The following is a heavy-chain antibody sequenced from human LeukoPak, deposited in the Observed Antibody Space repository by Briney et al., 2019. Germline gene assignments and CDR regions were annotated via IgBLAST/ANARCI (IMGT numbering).Heavy chain of an antibody. Sequence: ASVKVSCKASGYTFTSYYMHWVRQATGQGLEWMGWINPNSGNTGYAQKFQGRVTMARDTSKSTVYMELNNLRSEDTAIYFCSRSSYGDLDYWGQGTLVTVSS. J-gene: IGHJ4*02. CDR3: SRSSYGDLDY. CDR1: GYTFTSYY. CDR2: INPNSGNT. D-gene: IGHD5-18*01. V-gene: IGHV1-8*02.